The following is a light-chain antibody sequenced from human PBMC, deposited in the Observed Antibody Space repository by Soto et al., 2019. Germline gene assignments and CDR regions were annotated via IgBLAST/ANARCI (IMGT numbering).Light chain of an antibody. CDR2: GAS. CDR1: QSVGTN. Sequence: EIVMTQSPTILSVSPGERATLSCRASQSVGTNLAWYHQKPGQAPSLLVYGASTRATGIPARFSGSGSGTEFTLTISSLQSDDFAVYYCLQYDKWPPWTFGQGTKVDIK. J-gene: IGKJ1*01. V-gene: IGKV3-15*01. CDR3: LQYDKWPPWT.